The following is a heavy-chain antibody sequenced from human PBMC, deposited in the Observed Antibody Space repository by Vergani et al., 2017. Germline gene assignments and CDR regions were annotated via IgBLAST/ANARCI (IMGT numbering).Heavy chain of an antibody. J-gene: IGHJ6*03. V-gene: IGHV1-69*01. Sequence: QVQLVQSGAEVKKPGSSVKVSCKASGGTFSSYAISWVRQAPGQGLEWMGGIIPIFGTANYAQKFQGRVTITADESTSTAYMELSSLRSEDTAVYYCARALEVPAAMSYGDYYYYMDVWGKGTTVTGSS. CDR3: ARALEVPAAMSYGDYYYYMDV. CDR2: IIPIFGTA. D-gene: IGHD2-2*01. CDR1: GGTFSSYA.